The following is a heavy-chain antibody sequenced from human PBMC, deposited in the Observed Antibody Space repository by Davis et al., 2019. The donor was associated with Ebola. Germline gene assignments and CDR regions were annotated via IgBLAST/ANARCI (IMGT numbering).Heavy chain of an antibody. J-gene: IGHJ6*02. D-gene: IGHD4-17*01. CDR2: IWYDGSNE. CDR1: GFTFSNFA. Sequence: GESLKISCAASGFTFSNFAMHWVRQAPGKGLEWVAVIWYDGSNEYYADSVKGRFTISRDNSKNTLYLQMNSLRAEDTAVYYCASSRTVTPDYYYGMDVWGQGTTVTVSS. V-gene: IGHV3-33*01. CDR3: ASSRTVTPDYYYGMDV.